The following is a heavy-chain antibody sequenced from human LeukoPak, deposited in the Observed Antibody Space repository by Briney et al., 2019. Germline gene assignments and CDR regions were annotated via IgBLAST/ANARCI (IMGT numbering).Heavy chain of an antibody. J-gene: IGHJ4*02. D-gene: IGHD3-10*01. V-gene: IGHV3-30-3*01. Sequence: GGSLRLSCAASGFTFSSYAMHWVRQAPGKGLEWVAVISYDGSNKYYADSVKGRFTISRDNSKNTLYLQMNSLRAEDTAVYYCVKELLWFGEFLFDYWGQGTLVTVSS. CDR2: ISYDGSNK. CDR1: GFTFSSYA. CDR3: VKELLWFGEFLFDY.